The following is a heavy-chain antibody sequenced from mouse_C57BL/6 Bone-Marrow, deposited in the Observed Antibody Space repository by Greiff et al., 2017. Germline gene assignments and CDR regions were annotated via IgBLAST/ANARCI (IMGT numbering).Heavy chain of an antibody. Sequence: DVMLVESGGGLVQPGGSLKLSCAASGFTFSDYGMAWVRQAPRKGPEWVAFISNLAYSIYYADTVTGRFTISRGNAKNTLYLEMSSLRSEDTAMYYCARRYGSPYAMDYWGQGTSVTVSS. CDR3: ARRYGSPYAMDY. V-gene: IGHV5-15*04. J-gene: IGHJ4*01. CDR2: ISNLAYSI. D-gene: IGHD1-1*01. CDR1: GFTFSDYG.